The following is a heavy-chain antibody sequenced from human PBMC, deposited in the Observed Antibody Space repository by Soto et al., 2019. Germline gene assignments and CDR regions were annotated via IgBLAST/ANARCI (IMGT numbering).Heavy chain of an antibody. J-gene: IGHJ6*03. CDR2: IKSKTDGGTT. D-gene: IGHD3-3*01. CDR1: GFTFSNAC. CDR3: TGDFWSGYYTQDYYYYMDV. Sequence: GGSLRLSSAASGFTFSNACMSRVRQAPGKGLEWVGRIKSKTDGGTTDYAAPVKGRFTISRDDSKNTLYLQMNSLKTEDTAVYYCTGDFWSGYYTQDYYYYMDVWRKGTTVTVSS. V-gene: IGHV3-15*01.